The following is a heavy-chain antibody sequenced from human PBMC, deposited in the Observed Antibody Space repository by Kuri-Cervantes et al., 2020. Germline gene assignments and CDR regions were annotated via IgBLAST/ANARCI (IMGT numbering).Heavy chain of an antibody. CDR2: ISAYNGNT. CDR3: VREGGTYDYVWGSYRTQYYYGMDV. V-gene: IGHV1-18*01. J-gene: IGHJ6*02. CDR1: GYTFTSYG. Sequence: ASVKVSCKASGYTFTSYGISWVRQAPGQGLEWMGWISAYNGNTNYAQKLQGRVTMTRNTSISTAYMELSSLRSEDTAVYYCVREGGTYDYVWGSYRTQYYYGMDVWGQGTTVTVSS. D-gene: IGHD3-16*02.